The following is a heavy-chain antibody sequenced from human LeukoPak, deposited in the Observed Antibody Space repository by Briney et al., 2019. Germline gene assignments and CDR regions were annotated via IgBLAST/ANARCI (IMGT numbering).Heavy chain of an antibody. CDR1: AGSISSGGYY. V-gene: IGHV4-31*03. D-gene: IGHD2-2*01. CDR3: ARSYQSYYYYGMDV. CDR2: IYYSGST. Sequence: KTSQTLSLTCTLSAGSISSGGYYWSWLRQHPGKGLEWIGYIYYSGSTYYNPSLKTRFTISVDTSKNQFSLKLSSVTAADTAVYYCARSYQSYYYYGMDVWGQGTTVTVSS. J-gene: IGHJ6*02.